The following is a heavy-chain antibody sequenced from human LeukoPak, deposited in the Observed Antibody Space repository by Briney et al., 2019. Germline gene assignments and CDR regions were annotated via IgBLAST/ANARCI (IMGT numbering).Heavy chain of an antibody. D-gene: IGHD2-2*02. CDR3: ARRGYCSSTSCYTTLGPDY. CDR1: GYSFTSYW. Sequence: GESLKISCKGSGYSFTSYWIGWVRQMPGKGLERMGIIYPGDSDTRYSPSFQGQVTISADKSISTAYLQWSSLKASDTAMYYCARRGYCSSTSCYTTLGPDYWGQGTLVTVSS. V-gene: IGHV5-51*01. J-gene: IGHJ4*02. CDR2: IYPGDSDT.